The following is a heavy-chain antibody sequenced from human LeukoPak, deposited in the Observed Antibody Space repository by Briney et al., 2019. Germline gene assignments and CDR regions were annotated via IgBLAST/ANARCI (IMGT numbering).Heavy chain of an antibody. J-gene: IGHJ4*02. Sequence: PSETLSLTCAVYGGCFSGYYWSWIRQPPGKGLEWIGEINHSGSTNYNPSLKSRVTISVDTSKNQFSLKLSSVTAADTAVYYCAKMVDTAMVGGLYFDYWGQGTLVTVSS. V-gene: IGHV4-34*01. D-gene: IGHD5-18*01. CDR3: AKMVDTAMVGGLYFDY. CDR1: GGCFSGYY. CDR2: INHSGST.